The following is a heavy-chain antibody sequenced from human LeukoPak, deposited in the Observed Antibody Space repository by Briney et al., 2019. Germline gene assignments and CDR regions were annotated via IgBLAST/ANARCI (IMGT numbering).Heavy chain of an antibody. Sequence: SETLSLTCTVSGGSISSYYWGWIRQPPGKGLEWIGSIYYSGSTYYNPSLKSRVTISVDTSKNQFSLKLSSVTAADTAVYYCARRSGGYCSSTSCRIFDYWGQGTLVTVSS. CDR3: ARRSGGYCSSTSCRIFDY. CDR2: IYYSGST. V-gene: IGHV4-39*01. CDR1: GGSISSYY. J-gene: IGHJ4*02. D-gene: IGHD2-2*01.